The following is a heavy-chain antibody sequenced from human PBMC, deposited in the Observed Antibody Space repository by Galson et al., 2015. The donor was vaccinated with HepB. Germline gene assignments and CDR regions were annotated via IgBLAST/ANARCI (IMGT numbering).Heavy chain of an antibody. D-gene: IGHD5-18*01. V-gene: IGHV3-23*01. Sequence: SLRLSCAASGFTFSSYAMSWVRQAPGKGLEWVSAISGSGGSTYYADSVKGRFTISRDNSKNTLYLQMNSLRAEDTAVYYCARVRSPWLRDSTIDYWGQGTLVTVSS. J-gene: IGHJ4*02. CDR3: ARVRSPWLRDSTIDY. CDR1: GFTFSSYA. CDR2: ISGSGGST.